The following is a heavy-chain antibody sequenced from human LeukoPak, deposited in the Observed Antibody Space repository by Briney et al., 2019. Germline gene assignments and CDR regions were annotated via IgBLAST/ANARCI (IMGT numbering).Heavy chain of an antibody. CDR2: IIPIFGTA. Sequence: ASVKVSCKASGGTFSSYAISWVRQAPGQGLEWMGGIIPIFGTANYAQKFQGRVTITTDESTSTAYMELSSLRSEDTAVYYCARANYGDRSFDYWGQGTLVTVSS. J-gene: IGHJ4*02. V-gene: IGHV1-69*05. CDR1: GGTFSSYA. CDR3: ARANYGDRSFDY. D-gene: IGHD4-17*01.